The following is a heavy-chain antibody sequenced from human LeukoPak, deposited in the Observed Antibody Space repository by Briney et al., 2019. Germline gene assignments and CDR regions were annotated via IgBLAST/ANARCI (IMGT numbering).Heavy chain of an antibody. Sequence: SETLTLTCTVSGGLNSSSSYYGRWISQPPGKGLERIGTIFYSGSTYYNPSLKSRVTISVDTSKNLFSLKLNSVTAADTAVYYCARHRIAAADDAFEIWGQGTMVTVSS. V-gene: IGHV4-39*01. CDR3: ARHRIAAADDAFEI. CDR2: IFYSGST. J-gene: IGHJ3*02. D-gene: IGHD6-13*01. CDR1: GGLNSSSSYY.